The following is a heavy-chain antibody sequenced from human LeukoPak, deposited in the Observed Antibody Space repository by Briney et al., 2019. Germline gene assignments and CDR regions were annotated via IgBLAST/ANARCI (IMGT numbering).Heavy chain of an antibody. CDR3: ARVYSYDSTGYFDYYFDY. Sequence: KPGGSLRLSCAASGFTFSDYYMSWIRQAPGKGLEWVSYITSSSSYTNYADSVKGRFTISRDNAKNSLYLQMNSLRVEDTAVYYCARVYSYDSTGYFDYYFDYWGQGTLVTVSS. CDR1: GFTFSDYY. J-gene: IGHJ4*02. CDR2: ITSSSSYT. V-gene: IGHV3-11*05. D-gene: IGHD3-22*01.